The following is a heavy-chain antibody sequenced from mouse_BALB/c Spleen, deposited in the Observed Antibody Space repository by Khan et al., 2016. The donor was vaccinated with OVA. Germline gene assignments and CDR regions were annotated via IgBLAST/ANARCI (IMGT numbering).Heavy chain of an antibody. D-gene: IGHD1-1*01. V-gene: IGHV3-2*02. CDR1: GYSITSDYA. Sequence: EVKLEESGPGLVKPSQSLSLTCTVTGYSITSDYAWNWIRQSPGNKLEWMGYISYSGNTKYNPSLKSRVSITRYTSKNQFFLQLNSVTIEDTATYYCARIYGGDFDYWGQGTTLTVSS. CDR3: ARIYGGDFDY. J-gene: IGHJ2*01. CDR2: ISYSGNT.